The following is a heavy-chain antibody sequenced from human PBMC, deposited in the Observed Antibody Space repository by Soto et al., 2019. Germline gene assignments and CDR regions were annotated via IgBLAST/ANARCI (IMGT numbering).Heavy chain of an antibody. Sequence: GASVKVSCKASGYTFTSYYMHWVRQAPGQGLEWMGIINPSGGSTSYAQKFQGRVTMTRDTSTSTVYMELSSLRSEDTAVYYCARDGVTIFGVAPSGWFDPWGQGTLVTVSS. CDR2: INPSGGST. V-gene: IGHV1-46*03. J-gene: IGHJ5*02. D-gene: IGHD3-3*01. CDR3: ARDGVTIFGVAPSGWFDP. CDR1: GYTFTSYY.